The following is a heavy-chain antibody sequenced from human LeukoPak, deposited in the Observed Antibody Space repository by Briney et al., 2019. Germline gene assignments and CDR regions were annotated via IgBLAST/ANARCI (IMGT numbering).Heavy chain of an antibody. CDR1: GGSISSSNW. CDR3: ARVGSPITMVRGVIGY. V-gene: IGHV4-4*02. Sequence: SETLSLTCAVSGGSISSSNWWSWVRQPPGKGLEWIGEIYHSGSTNYNPSLKSRVTISVDKSKNQFSLKLSSVTAADTAVYYCARVGSPITMVRGVIGYWGQGTLVTVSS. D-gene: IGHD3-10*01. J-gene: IGHJ4*02. CDR2: IYHSGST.